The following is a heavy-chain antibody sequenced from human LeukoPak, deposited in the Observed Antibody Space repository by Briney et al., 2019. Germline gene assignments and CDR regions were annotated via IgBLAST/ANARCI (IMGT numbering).Heavy chain of an antibody. J-gene: IGHJ4*02. CDR1: GFTFSSYG. D-gene: IGHD2-2*01. V-gene: IGHV3-33*08. CDR3: ARDPHVSTSWPFTSYFDY. Sequence: PGGSLRLSCAASGFTFSSYGMHWVRQAPGKGLEWVAVIWYDGSNKYYADSVKGRFTISRDNSKNTLYLQMNSLRAEDTAVYYCARDPHVSTSWPFTSYFDYWGQGTLVTVSS. CDR2: IWYDGSNK.